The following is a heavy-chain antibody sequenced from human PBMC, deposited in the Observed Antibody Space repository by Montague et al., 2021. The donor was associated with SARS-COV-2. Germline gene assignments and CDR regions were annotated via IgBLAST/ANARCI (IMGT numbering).Heavy chain of an antibody. V-gene: IGHV4-61*01. CDR1: GVSISSGSYY. CDR3: ASGIYPSGSYYNRYYYGLNI. CDR2: VYHTGST. D-gene: IGHD3-10*01. Sequence: SETLSLTCSVSGVSISSGSYYWSWVRPPPGKGLEWIGYVYHTGSTNSNPSLKSRVTLSIDTSKNQFSLNLTSVTAADTATYYCASGIYPSGSYYNRYYYGLNIWGTATTDTVS. J-gene: IGHJ6*04.